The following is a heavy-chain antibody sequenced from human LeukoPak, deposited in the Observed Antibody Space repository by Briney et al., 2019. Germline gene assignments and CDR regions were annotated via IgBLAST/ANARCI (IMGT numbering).Heavy chain of an antibody. Sequence: PSETLSLTCTVSGGSISSYYWSWIRQPPGKGLEWIGYIYYSGSTNYNPSLKSRVTISVDTSKNQFSLKLSSVTAADTAVYYCARHRGLNYDFWSGYLNWFDPWGQGTLVTVSS. CDR2: IYYSGST. V-gene: IGHV4-59*08. CDR3: ARHRGLNYDFWSGYLNWFDP. CDR1: GGSISSYY. D-gene: IGHD3-3*01. J-gene: IGHJ5*02.